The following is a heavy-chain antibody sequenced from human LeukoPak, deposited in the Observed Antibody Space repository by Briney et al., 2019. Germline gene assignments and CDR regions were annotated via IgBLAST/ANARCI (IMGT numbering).Heavy chain of an antibody. J-gene: IGHJ4*02. CDR1: GGSISSSSYY. CDR3: ARGGSLGIVVVIDSYFDY. D-gene: IGHD3-22*01. V-gene: IGHV4-39*07. CDR2: IYYSGST. Sequence: PSETLSLTCTVSGGSISSSSYYWGWIRQPPGKGLEWIGSIYYSGSTYYNPSLKSRVTISVDTSKNQFSLKLSSVTAADTAVYYCARGGSLGIVVVIDSYFDYWGQGTLVTVSS.